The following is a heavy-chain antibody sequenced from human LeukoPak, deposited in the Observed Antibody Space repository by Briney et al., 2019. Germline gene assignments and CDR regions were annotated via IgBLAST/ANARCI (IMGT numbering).Heavy chain of an antibody. CDR1: GFTFSSYA. CDR3: AKVRGSSWYYSD. J-gene: IGHJ4*02. D-gene: IGHD6-13*01. V-gene: IGHV3-23*01. Sequence: PGGSLRLSCAASGFTFSSYAMCWVRQAPGKGLEWVSAISGSGGSTYYADSVKGRFTISRDNSKNTLYLQMNSLRAEDTAVYYCAKVRGSSWYYSDWGQGTLVTVSS. CDR2: ISGSGGST.